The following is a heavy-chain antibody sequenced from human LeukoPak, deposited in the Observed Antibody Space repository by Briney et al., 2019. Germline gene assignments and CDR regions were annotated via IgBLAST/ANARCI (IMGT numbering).Heavy chain of an antibody. CDR1: GFTFDDYA. J-gene: IGHJ6*02. Sequence: QSGGSLRLSCAASGFTFDDYAMHCVRQVPGKGLEWVCFISGDGGSTYYADSVKGRFTVSRDNRKKSLHLQMNSLRPEDTALYYCTKDMIRAIFGQGYYHYYGMDVWGQGTTVTVSS. D-gene: IGHD3-3*01. V-gene: IGHV3-43*02. CDR3: TKDMIRAIFGQGYYHYYGMDV. CDR2: ISGDGGST.